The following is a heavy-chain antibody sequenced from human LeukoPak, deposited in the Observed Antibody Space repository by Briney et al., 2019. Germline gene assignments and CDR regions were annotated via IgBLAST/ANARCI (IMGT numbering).Heavy chain of an antibody. CDR3: ARESFGVAGSLGFEY. CDR2: VYHSGST. Sequence: SETLSLTCTVSGDSISSSSYYWGWIRQPPGKGLEWIGSVYHSGSTNYNPSLKSRVTISVDKSKNQFSLKLSSVTAADTAVYYCARESFGVAGSLGFEYWGQGTLVTVSS. D-gene: IGHD6-19*01. CDR1: GDSISSSSYY. V-gene: IGHV4-39*07. J-gene: IGHJ4*02.